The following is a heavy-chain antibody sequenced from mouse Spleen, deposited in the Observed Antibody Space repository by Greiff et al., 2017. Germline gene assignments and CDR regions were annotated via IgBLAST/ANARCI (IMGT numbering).Heavy chain of an antibody. V-gene: IGHV5-9*01. CDR2: ISGGGGNT. D-gene: IGHD2-3*01. Sequence: EVQRVESGGGLVKPGGSLKLSCAASGFTFSSYTMSWVRQTPEKRLEWVATISGGGGNTYYPDSVKGRFTISRDNAKNTLYLQMSSLRSEDTALYYCARPRWGYAMDYWGQGTSVTVSS. J-gene: IGHJ4*01. CDR3: ARPRWGYAMDY. CDR1: GFTFSSYT.